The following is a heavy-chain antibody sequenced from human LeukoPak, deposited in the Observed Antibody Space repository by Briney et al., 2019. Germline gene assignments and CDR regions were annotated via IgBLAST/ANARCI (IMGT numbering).Heavy chain of an antibody. V-gene: IGHV4-34*01. CDR2: INHSGST. Sequence: SETLSLTCAVYGGSFSGYYWSWIRQPPGKGLEWIGEINHSGSTNYSPSLKSRVTISVDTSKNQFSLKLSSVTAADTAVYYCAPRDYYYGMDVWGQGTTVTVSS. J-gene: IGHJ6*02. CDR3: APRDYYYGMDV. CDR1: GGSFSGYY.